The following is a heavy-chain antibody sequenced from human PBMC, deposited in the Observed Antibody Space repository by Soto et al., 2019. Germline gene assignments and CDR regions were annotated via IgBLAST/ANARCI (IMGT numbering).Heavy chain of an antibody. CDR3: AKVRELITMVRGVILSASYYMDV. Sequence: PGGSLRLSCAASGFTFSSYAMSWVRQAPGKGLEWVSAISGSGGSTYYADSVKGRFTISRDNSKNTLYLQMNSLRAEDTAVYYCAKVRELITMVRGVILSASYYMDVWGKGTTVTVSS. V-gene: IGHV3-23*01. D-gene: IGHD3-10*01. J-gene: IGHJ6*03. CDR2: ISGSGGST. CDR1: GFTFSSYA.